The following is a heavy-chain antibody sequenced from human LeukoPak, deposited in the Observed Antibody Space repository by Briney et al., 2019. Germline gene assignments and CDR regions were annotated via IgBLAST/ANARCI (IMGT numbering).Heavy chain of an antibody. J-gene: IGHJ4*02. CDR3: ARGSASRGGGSDFDY. CDR2: ITSSSYI. CDR1: GFTFSSYS. V-gene: IGHV3-21*01. Sequence: GGSLSLSCVAAGFTFSSYSVNWVRQAAGKGLEWVSSITSSSYIYYADALKGRFTISRDNAKNSLYLQMNSLRAEDTAVYYCARGSASRGGGSDFDYWGQGTLVTVSS. D-gene: IGHD2-15*01.